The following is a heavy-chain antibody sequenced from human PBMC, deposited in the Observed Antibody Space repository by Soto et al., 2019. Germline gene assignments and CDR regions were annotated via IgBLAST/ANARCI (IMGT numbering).Heavy chain of an antibody. J-gene: IGHJ4*02. CDR1: GGSIRSGGYY. CDR2: IYYSGST. D-gene: IGHD3-16*02. Sequence: PSETLSLTGTFSGGSIRSGGYYWSWIRQHPGKGLEWIGYIYYSGSTYYKPSLKSRVTISVDTSKNQFSLKLSSVTAADTAVYYCASGGPRNPRIVDYWGQGTLVTVSS. V-gene: IGHV4-31*03. CDR3: ASGGPRNPRIVDY.